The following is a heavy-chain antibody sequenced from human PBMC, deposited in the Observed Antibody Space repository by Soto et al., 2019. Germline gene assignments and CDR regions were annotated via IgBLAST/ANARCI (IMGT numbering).Heavy chain of an antibody. Sequence: SETLSLTCAVYGGSFSNYYWSWIRQPPGKGLEWIGEINHSGSTNYNPSLKSRVTISVDSVKGRFTIPRDSSKSTLYLQMNSLGVEDTALYYCANPWGPGWFYFDLWGQGTVVTVSS. D-gene: IGHD6-19*01. CDR3: LGVEDTALYYCANPWGPGWFYFDL. CDR1: GGSFSNYY. J-gene: IGHJ4*02. V-gene: IGHV4-34*01. CDR2: INHSGST.